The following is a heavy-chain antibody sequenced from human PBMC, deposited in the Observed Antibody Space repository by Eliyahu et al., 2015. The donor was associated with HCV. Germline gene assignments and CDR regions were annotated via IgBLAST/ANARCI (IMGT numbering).Heavy chain of an antibody. V-gene: IGHV3-74*03. CDR1: GFTFNDHW. D-gene: IGHD1-1*01. CDR2: VHPDGSDA. CDR3: SRDVTLAGTGPHFET. J-gene: IGHJ4*02. Sequence: EVQVVESGGGLVQPGGSLRLSCLTSGFTFNDHWMHWVRQAPGKGLMWVSRVHPDGSDATYAASVRGRFTISRDNAKNTVYLEMHSLRAEDTGVYYCSRDVTLAGTGPHFETWGQGTLVTVSS.